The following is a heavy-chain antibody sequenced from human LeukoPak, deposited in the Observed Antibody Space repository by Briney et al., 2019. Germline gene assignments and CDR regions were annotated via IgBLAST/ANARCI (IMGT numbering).Heavy chain of an antibody. CDR2: IYYDGSA. V-gene: IGHV4-39*01. CDR3: GRHPVSSKTIDY. Sequence: PSETLSLTCTVSGVSISNSNYYWGWMPQPPGKELEWIGSIYYDGSAYYNPSLQSRVTISIDTSKNQFSLKLNSVTATDTAVYYCGRHPVSSKTIDYWGQGTLVTVSS. J-gene: IGHJ4*02. CDR1: GVSISNSNYY. D-gene: IGHD6-6*01.